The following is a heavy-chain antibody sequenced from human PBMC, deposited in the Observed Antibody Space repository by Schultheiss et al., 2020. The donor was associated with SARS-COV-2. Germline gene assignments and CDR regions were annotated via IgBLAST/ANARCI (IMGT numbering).Heavy chain of an antibody. Sequence: GSLRLSCAVFGESFSGFSWTWIRQSPGKGLEWIGQVSHSGGTHFNPSLKRRLTISVDTSKSQFSLRLRSVTAADTAIYFCSRGRTSVIPSPVLGLGPHYFSYYMDVWGKGTTVTVSS. J-gene: IGHJ6*03. V-gene: IGHV4-34*01. CDR1: GESFSGFS. CDR3: SRGRTSVIPSPVLGLGPHYFSYYMDV. D-gene: IGHD4-11*01. CDR2: VSHSGGT.